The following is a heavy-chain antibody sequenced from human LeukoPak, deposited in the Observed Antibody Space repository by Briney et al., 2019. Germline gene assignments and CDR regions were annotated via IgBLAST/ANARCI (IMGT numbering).Heavy chain of an antibody. J-gene: IGHJ4*02. Sequence: PGGSLRLSCVASGFMFSHSAMTWVRQTPGKGLEWVSGISESGGATYYAGSAKGRFTISRDNSKNTLYLQMNSLRSDDTAVYYCDTVGVSSVAFEYWGQGALLTVSS. CDR3: DTVGVSSVAFEY. CDR1: GFMFSHSA. V-gene: IGHV3-23*01. CDR2: ISESGGAT. D-gene: IGHD3-16*01.